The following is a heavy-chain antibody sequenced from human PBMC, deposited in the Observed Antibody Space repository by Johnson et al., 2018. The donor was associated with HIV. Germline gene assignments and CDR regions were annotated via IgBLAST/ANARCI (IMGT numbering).Heavy chain of an antibody. Sequence: VQLVESGGGVVQPGRSLRLSCVVSGFNFSSYDIDWVRQAPGTGLEWLAAISYDGSNKFYADSVQGRFTISRDNSKNTLYLQMNSLRREDTAVYYCARGIIVSPDAFDFWGLGTRVTVSS. CDR1: GFNFSSYD. CDR3: ARGIIVSPDAFDF. D-gene: IGHD5/OR15-5a*01. V-gene: IGHV3-30*04. CDR2: ISYDGSNK. J-gene: IGHJ3*01.